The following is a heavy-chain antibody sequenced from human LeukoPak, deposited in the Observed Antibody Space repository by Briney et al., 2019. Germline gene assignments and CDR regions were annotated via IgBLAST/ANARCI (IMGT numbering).Heavy chain of an antibody. CDR1: GGTFSSYA. V-gene: IGHV1-69*04. Sequence: KVSFKASGGTFSSYAISWVRQAPGQGLEWMGRIIPILGIANYAQKFQGRVTITADKSTGTAYMELSSLRPEDPAVYYCARAIALDAFDIWGQGTMVTVSS. CDR2: IIPILGIA. J-gene: IGHJ3*02. CDR3: ARAIALDAFDI.